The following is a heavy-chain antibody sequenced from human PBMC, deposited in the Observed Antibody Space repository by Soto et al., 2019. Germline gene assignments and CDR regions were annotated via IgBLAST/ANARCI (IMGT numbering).Heavy chain of an antibody. D-gene: IGHD6-19*01. Sequence: PRGSLKISCKVSVYSFTIYWIGSVRQMPGKGLEWMGIICPGDSDTRYSPSSQGQVTISAAKSSSTAYLQWSSLKASDTAMYYCSIXLGLSYRSGGYYYGRDVWGQRNKVRVCS. V-gene: IGHV5-51*01. CDR3: SIXLGLSYRSGGYYYGRDV. CDR1: VYSFTIYW. J-gene: IGHJ6*02. CDR2: ICPGDSDT.